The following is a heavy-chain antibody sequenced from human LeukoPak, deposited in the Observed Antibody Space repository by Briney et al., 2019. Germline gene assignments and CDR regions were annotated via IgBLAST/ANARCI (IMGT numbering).Heavy chain of an antibody. CDR2: TRKETNSYTT. CDR3: TRVVLVGATYSYFDY. CDR1: GFTFSDPY. V-gene: IGHV3-72*01. J-gene: IGHJ4*02. Sequence: PGGSLRLSCAAPGFTFSDPYMDWVRQAPGKGLEWVARTRKETNSYTTEYAASVKGRLTISRDDSRNSLYLQMNSLKAEDTAVYCCTRVVLVGATYSYFDYWGQGTLVTVSS. D-gene: IGHD1-26*01.